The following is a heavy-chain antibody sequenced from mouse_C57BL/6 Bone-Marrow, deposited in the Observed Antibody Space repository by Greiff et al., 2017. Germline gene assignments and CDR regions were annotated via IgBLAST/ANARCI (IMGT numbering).Heavy chain of an antibody. J-gene: IGHJ1*03. CDR1: GYTFTSYW. Sequence: QVQLQQPGAELVMPGASVKLSCKASGYTFTSYWMHWVKQRPGQGLEWIGEIDPSDSYTNYNQKFKGKSTLTVDKSSSTAYMQLSSLTSEDSAVYYCARWGTTVVATDWYFDVWGTGTTVTVSS. CDR2: IDPSDSYT. V-gene: IGHV1-69*01. D-gene: IGHD1-1*01. CDR3: ARWGTTVVATDWYFDV.